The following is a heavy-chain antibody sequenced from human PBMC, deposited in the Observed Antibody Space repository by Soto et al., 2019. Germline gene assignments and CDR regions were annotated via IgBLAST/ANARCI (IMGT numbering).Heavy chain of an antibody. V-gene: IGHV4-34*01. J-gene: IGHJ5*02. CDR3: ARGLQDSSPPGMRTRWFDP. CDR2: INHSGST. CDR1: GGSFSGYY. Sequence: QVQLQQWGAGLLKPSETLSLTCAVYGGSFSGYYWSWIRQPPGKGLEWIGEINHSGSTIYNPSLKSRVTISVDTSKNQFSLKLSSVTAADTAVYYCARGLQDSSPPGMRTRWFDPWGQGTLVTVSS. D-gene: IGHD6-13*01.